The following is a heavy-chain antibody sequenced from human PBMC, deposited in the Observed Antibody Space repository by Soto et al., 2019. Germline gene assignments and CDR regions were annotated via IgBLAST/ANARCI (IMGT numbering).Heavy chain of an antibody. Sequence: QVQLEQSGAEVKKPGSSVKVSCKASGGTFRTAAVSWVRQAPGQGLEWMGGIMPVFSTPDYAQKFHGRVTITAHKSTSTAYLELSGLRSHDTAVYYCARANHRPQLGGNYYYILDVWGQGTTITVSS. CDR3: ARANHRPQLGGNYYYILDV. V-gene: IGHV1-69*14. CDR1: GGTFRTAA. CDR2: IMPVFSTP. J-gene: IGHJ6*02. D-gene: IGHD2-8*01.